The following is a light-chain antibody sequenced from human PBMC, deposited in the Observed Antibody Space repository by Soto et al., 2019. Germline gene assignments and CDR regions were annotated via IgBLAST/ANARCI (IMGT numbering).Light chain of an antibody. CDR1: NNDVGGHMY. V-gene: IGLV2-14*01. CDR3: SAYRRGIIV. Sequence: QSALTQPASVSGSPGQSITISCTGTNNDVGGHMYVSWYQHQAGKVPKLIIYEIDNRPSGVSDRFSGSKSGNTASLTISGLQAEDEPAYYCSAYRRGIIVFGGGTKLTVL. J-gene: IGLJ2*01. CDR2: EID.